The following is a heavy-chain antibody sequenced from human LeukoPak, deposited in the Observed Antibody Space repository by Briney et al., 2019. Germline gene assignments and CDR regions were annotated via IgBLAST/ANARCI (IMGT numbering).Heavy chain of an antibody. D-gene: IGHD4-17*01. CDR1: GYTFSDYY. V-gene: IGHV1-2*02. Sequence: ASVKVSCKASGYTFSDYYMHWVRQAPGQGLEWMGWINPNSGGTKYAQKFQGRVTMTRDTSINTAYMELSRLRSDDTAVYYCASGDYSDYFDYWGQGTLVTVSS. CDR2: INPNSGGT. J-gene: IGHJ4*02. CDR3: ASGDYSDYFDY.